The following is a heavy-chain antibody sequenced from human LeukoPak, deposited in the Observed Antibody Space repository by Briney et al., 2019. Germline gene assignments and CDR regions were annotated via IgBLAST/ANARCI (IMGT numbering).Heavy chain of an antibody. V-gene: IGHV3-7*05. CDR3: ARIGYSSSSFDF. CDR2: IKQDGSVE. Sequence: RPAGSLRLSCAASGFTFWMSWVRQAPGKGLEWVANIKQDGSVEYYVVSVKGRLTISRDNAKESLYLQMNSLRAEDTAVYYCARIGYSSSSFDFWGQGTLVTVSS. D-gene: IGHD6-6*01. CDR1: GFTFW. J-gene: IGHJ4*02.